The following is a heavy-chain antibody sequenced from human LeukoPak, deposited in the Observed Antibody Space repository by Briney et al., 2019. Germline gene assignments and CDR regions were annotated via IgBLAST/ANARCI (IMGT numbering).Heavy chain of an antibody. J-gene: IGHJ6*03. CDR1: GGSFSVYY. CDR3: ARWDCSGGSCYRYYYYYIDV. V-gene: IGHV4-34*01. Sequence: SETLSLTCAVYGGSFSVYYWSWIRQSPGKGLEWIGEINHSGSTKYNPSLKSRVTISVDSSKDQFSLKLSSVTAADTAVYYCARWDCSGGSCYRYYYYYIDVWGKGTTVTVSS. D-gene: IGHD2-15*01. CDR2: INHSGST.